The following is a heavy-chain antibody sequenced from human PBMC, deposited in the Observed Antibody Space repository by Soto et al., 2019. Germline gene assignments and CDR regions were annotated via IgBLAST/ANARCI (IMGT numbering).Heavy chain of an antibody. CDR2: IYYSGST. CDR1: GSSVSSGSHY. CDR3: ARDRWFAP. Sequence: SETLCLTSTVSGSSVSSGSHYWSWIRQPPGKGLEWIGYIYYSGSTNYNPSLKSRVTISADTSKNQFSLKLSSVTAADTAVCYCARDRWFAPWGQGTLVTVS. V-gene: IGHV4-61*01. J-gene: IGHJ5*02.